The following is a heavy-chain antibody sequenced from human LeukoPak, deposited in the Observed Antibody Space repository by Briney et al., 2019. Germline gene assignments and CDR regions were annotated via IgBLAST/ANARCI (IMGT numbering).Heavy chain of an antibody. D-gene: IGHD3-16*01. CDR2: IYYSGST. CDR1: GFTFSSYY. J-gene: IGHJ4*02. Sequence: GSLRLSCAASGFTFSSYYWSWIRQPPGKGLEWIGYIYYSGSTNYNPSLKSRITMSVDTYKNQFSLTLSSVTAADTAVYYCARVITVRGVIFDYWGQGTLVTVSS. CDR3: ARVITVRGVIFDY. V-gene: IGHV4-59*01.